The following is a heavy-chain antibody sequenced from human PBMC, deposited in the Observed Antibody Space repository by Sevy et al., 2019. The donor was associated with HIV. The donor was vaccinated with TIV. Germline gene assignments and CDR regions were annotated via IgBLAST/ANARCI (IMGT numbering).Heavy chain of an antibody. J-gene: IGHJ4*02. CDR2: FSFGCGKI. CDR1: GFTFSNYT. D-gene: IGHD2-2*01. CDR3: AREGCSKPHDY. Sequence: GGSLRLSCAASGFTFSNYTMSWVRQAPGKGLEWVSTFSFGCGKINYAYSVKGRFTISRDNSKNTLYLQMNSLRAEDTALYYCAREGCSKPHDYWGQGTLVTVSS. V-gene: IGHV3-23*01.